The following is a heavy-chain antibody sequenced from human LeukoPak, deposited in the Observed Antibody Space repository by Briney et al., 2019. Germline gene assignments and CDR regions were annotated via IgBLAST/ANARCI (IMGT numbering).Heavy chain of an antibody. CDR1: GFTFSSYA. Sequence: GGSLRLSCAASGFTFSSYAMSWVRQTPGKGLEWVSAISGSGGSTYYADSVKGRFTISRGNSKNTLYLQMNSLRAEDTAVYYCAKAGGDYYDSSGLLYDYWGQGTLVTVSS. CDR3: AKAGGDYYDSSGLLYDY. CDR2: ISGSGGST. V-gene: IGHV3-23*01. D-gene: IGHD3-22*01. J-gene: IGHJ4*02.